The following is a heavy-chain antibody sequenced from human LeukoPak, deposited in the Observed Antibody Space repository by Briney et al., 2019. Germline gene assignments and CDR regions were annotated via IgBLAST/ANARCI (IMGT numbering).Heavy chain of an antibody. D-gene: IGHD6-13*01. J-gene: IGHJ3*02. Sequence: SQTLSLTCTVSGGSISSGSYYWSWIRQPPGKGLEWIGEINHSGSTNYNPSLKSRVTISVDTSKNQFSLKLSSVTAADTAVYYCARRPRRGYSKLSWAFDIWDQGTMVTVSS. CDR2: INHSGST. CDR3: ARRPRRGYSKLSWAFDI. CDR1: GGSISSGSYY. V-gene: IGHV4-39*07.